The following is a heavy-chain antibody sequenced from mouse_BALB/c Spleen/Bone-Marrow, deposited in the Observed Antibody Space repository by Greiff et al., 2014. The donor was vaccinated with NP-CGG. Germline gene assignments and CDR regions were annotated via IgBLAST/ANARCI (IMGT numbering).Heavy chain of an antibody. CDR2: ILPGSYST. CDR3: ARRGGYPWFAY. V-gene: IGHV1-9*01. D-gene: IGHD2-2*01. J-gene: IGHJ3*01. CDR1: GYTFRNYW. Sequence: QVTLKESGAELMRPGASVKISCKATGYTFRNYWIEWVRQRPGHGLEWIGEILPGSYSTNYNEKLKGKATFTADTSSNTAYMQLSSLTSEDSAVYYCARRGGYPWFAYWGQGTLVTVSA.